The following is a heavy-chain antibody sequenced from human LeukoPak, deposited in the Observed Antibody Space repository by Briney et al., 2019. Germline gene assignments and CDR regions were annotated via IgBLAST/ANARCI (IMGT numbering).Heavy chain of an antibody. V-gene: IGHV1-2*06. CDR2: INPNSGGT. CDR1: GYTFTSYG. D-gene: IGHD4-11*01. CDR3: AREHDGYSNYAYYFDY. Sequence: ASVKVSCKASGYTFTSYGISWVRQAPGQGLEWMGRINPNSGGTNYAQKFQGRVTMTRDTSISTAYMELSRLRSDDTAVYYCAREHDGYSNYAYYFDYWGQGTLVTVSS. J-gene: IGHJ4*02.